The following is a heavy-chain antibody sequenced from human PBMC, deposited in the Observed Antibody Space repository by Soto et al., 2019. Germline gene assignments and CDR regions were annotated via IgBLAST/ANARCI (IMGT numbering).Heavy chain of an antibody. D-gene: IGHD3-9*01. CDR1: GGTFSSYT. CDR3: ARGKYYDILTGYLLPDV. V-gene: IGHV1-69*02. CDR2: IIPILGIA. J-gene: IGHJ6*04. Sequence: SVKVSCKASGGTFSSYTISWVRQAPGQGLEWMGRIIPILGIANYAQKFQGRVTITADKSTSTAYMELSSLRSEDTAVYYCARGKYYDILTGYLLPDVWGKGTTVTVSS.